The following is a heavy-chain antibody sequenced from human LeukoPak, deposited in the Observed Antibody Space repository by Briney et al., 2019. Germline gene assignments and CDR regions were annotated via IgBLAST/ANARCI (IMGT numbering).Heavy chain of an antibody. CDR1: GDSISSYY. D-gene: IGHD7-27*01. Sequence: SETLSLTCTVSGDSISSYYWNWIRQPPGKGLEWIGYIYYSGSTNYNPSLKSRVTISVDTSKNQFSLKLSSVTAADTAVYYCASRKLGNDYWGQGTLVTVSS. J-gene: IGHJ4*02. CDR3: ASRKLGNDY. V-gene: IGHV4-59*01. CDR2: IYYSGST.